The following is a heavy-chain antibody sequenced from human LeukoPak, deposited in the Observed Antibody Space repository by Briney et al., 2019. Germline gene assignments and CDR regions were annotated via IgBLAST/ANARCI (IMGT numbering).Heavy chain of an antibody. CDR2: IKSKTDGGTT. D-gene: IGHD3-10*01. CDR3: TTITMIREHEDY. V-gene: IGHV3-15*01. Sequence: GGSLRLSCAASGFTFSSNAMSWVRQAPGKGLEWVGRIKSKTDGGTTDYAAPVKGRFTISRDDSKNTLSLQMNSLKTEDTAVYFCTTITMIREHEDYWGQGTLVTVSS. CDR1: GFTFSSNA. J-gene: IGHJ4*02.